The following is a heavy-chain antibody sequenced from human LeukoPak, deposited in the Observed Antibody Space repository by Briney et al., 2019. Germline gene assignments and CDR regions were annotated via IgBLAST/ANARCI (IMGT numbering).Heavy chain of an antibody. D-gene: IGHD2-21*02. Sequence: GGSLRLSCAASGFTFDDYAMHWVRQAPGKGLEWVSGISWNSGSIGYADSVKGRFTISRDNAKNSLYLQMNSLRAEDTALYYCARDGLAYCGGDCYSGDYWGQGTLVTVSS. CDR2: ISWNSGSI. CDR3: ARDGLAYCGGDCYSGDY. V-gene: IGHV3-9*01. CDR1: GFTFDDYA. J-gene: IGHJ4*02.